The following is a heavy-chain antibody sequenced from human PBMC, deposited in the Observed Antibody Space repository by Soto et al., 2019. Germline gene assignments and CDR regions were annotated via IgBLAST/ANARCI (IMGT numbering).Heavy chain of an antibody. CDR3: SVVPAARGINWFDP. J-gene: IGHJ5*02. V-gene: IGHV4-31*03. CDR1: GGSISSGGYY. Sequence: RSLTCTVSGGSISSGGYYWSWIRQLPGKGLEWIGYIYYSGSTYYNPSLKSRVTISVDTSKNQFSLKLSSVTAADTAVYYCSVVPAARGINWFDPWGQGTLVTVSS. D-gene: IGHD2-2*01. CDR2: IYYSGST.